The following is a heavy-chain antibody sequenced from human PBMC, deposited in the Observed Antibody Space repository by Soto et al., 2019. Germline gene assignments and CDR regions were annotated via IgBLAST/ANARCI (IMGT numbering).Heavy chain of an antibody. CDR1: GFAFSRDG. Sequence: VGTLCLSCAASGFAFSRDGMYWIRQVPGKGLEWVAGIQYDGSKKHYADSVKGQFTISRDNFDNTLYLQASSLRADDAAVYYCARDADLSGHLSYADAWGQG. J-gene: IGHJ5*02. CDR2: IQYDGSKK. CDR3: ARDADLSGHLSYADA. V-gene: IGHV3-33*05. D-gene: IGHD2-15*01.